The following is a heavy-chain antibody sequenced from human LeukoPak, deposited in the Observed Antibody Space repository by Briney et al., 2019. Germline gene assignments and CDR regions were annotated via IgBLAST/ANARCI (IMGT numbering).Heavy chain of an antibody. J-gene: IGHJ4*02. CDR1: GGSIDITNY. V-gene: IGHV4-4*02. CDR3: TRENRPFCPFAY. D-gene: IGHD2/OR15-2a*01. Sequence: PSEPLSLTCGVSGGSIDITNYWSWVRQAPGKGLEWIGEISHSGTTNYNPSLRSRVTMFLDRANNQFSLSLTSVTAADSAVYYCTRENRPFCPFAYWGQGVLVTVSS. CDR2: ISHSGTT.